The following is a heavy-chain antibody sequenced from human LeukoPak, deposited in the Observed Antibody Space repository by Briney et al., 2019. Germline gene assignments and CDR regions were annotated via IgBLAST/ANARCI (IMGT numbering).Heavy chain of an antibody. D-gene: IGHD3-22*01. CDR1: GGSISSSSHY. CDR3: ARSPLTYYYDSGGFDP. Sequence: SETLSLTCTVSGGSISSSSHYWGWIRQPPGKGLEWIGSIYYSGSTYYNPSLKSRVTISVDTSKNQFSLKLSSVTAADTAVYYCARSPLTYYYDSGGFDPWGQGTLVTVSS. CDR2: IYYSGST. J-gene: IGHJ5*02. V-gene: IGHV4-39*07.